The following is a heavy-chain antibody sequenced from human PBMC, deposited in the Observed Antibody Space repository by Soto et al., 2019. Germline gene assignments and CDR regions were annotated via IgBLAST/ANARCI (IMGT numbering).Heavy chain of an antibody. D-gene: IGHD3-9*01. V-gene: IGHV3-21*01. Sequence: PGGSLRLSCAVSGFTFSSYSINWVRQAPWKGLEWVSSISSGNIYIYYADSVRGRFTVSRDNAKSSLYLQMNSLRAEDTAVYYCATQMDYNILTGYRPFDYWGQGTLVTVSS. CDR2: ISSGNIYI. CDR1: GFTFSSYS. J-gene: IGHJ4*02. CDR3: ATQMDYNILTGYRPFDY.